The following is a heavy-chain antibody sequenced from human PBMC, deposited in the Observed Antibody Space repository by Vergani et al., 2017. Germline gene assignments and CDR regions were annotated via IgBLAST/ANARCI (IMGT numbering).Heavy chain of an antibody. Sequence: EVQLLESGGDLVQPGGSLRLSCAASGFTFNHYAMNWVRQAPGQGLEWVSGISGSGVSTYYAGSVKGRFTISRDSSKNTLYLQMNSLSAGDTAVYYCAKANPRNSGYDYLYYYHAMDVGGKGTTVTVSS. D-gene: IGHD5-12*01. J-gene: IGHJ6*04. V-gene: IGHV3-23*01. CDR2: ISGSGVST. CDR3: AKANPRNSGYDYLYYYHAMDV. CDR1: GFTFNHYA.